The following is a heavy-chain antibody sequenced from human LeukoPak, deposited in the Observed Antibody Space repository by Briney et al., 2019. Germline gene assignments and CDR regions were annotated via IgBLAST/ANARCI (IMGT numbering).Heavy chain of an antibody. CDR1: GFTFDDYG. Sequence: GGSLRLSXAASGFTFDDYGMSWVRQAPGKGLEWVSGINWNGGSTGYADSVKGRFTISRDNAKNSLYLQMNSLRAEDTALYYCARDSDYGGNYNWFDPWGQGTLVTVSS. D-gene: IGHD4-23*01. V-gene: IGHV3-20*04. CDR3: ARDSDYGGNYNWFDP. J-gene: IGHJ5*02. CDR2: INWNGGST.